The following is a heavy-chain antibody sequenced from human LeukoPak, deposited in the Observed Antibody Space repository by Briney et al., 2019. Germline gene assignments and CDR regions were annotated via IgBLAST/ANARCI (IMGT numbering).Heavy chain of an antibody. CDR2: INSDGSST. CDR1: GFTFSSYW. V-gene: IGHV3-74*01. J-gene: IGHJ3*02. Sequence: GGSLRLSCAASGFTFSSYWMHWVRQAPGKGVVWVSRINSDGSSTSYADSVKGRFTVSRDNSKNTLYLQMSSLRAEDTAMYYCAKVRDTRDWYKDAFDIWGQGTRVTVSS. D-gene: IGHD6-19*01. CDR3: AKVRDTRDWYKDAFDI.